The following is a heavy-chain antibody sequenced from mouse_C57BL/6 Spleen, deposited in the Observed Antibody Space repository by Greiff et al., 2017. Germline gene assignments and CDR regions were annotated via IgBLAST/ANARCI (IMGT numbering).Heavy chain of an antibody. CDR2: IRLKSDNYAT. CDR3: SFYDGYYSSYFDY. Sequence: EVMLVESGGGLVQPGGSMKLSCVASGFTFSNYWMNWVRQSPEKGLEWVAQIRLKSDNYATHYAESVKGRFTISRDDSKSSVYLQMNNLRAEDTGIYYCSFYDGYYSSYFDYWGQGTTLTVSS. D-gene: IGHD2-3*01. CDR1: GFTFSNYW. V-gene: IGHV6-3*01. J-gene: IGHJ2*01.